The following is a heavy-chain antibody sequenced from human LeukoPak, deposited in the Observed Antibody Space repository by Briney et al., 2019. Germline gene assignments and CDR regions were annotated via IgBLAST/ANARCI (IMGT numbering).Heavy chain of an antibody. CDR2: INHSGST. Sequence: SETPSLTCAVYGGSLSGYYWSWIRQPPGKGLEWIGEINHSGSTNYNPSLKSRVTISVDTSKNQSSLKLSSVTAADTAVYYCARAYGSGSYVFIDYWGQGTLVTVSS. V-gene: IGHV4-34*01. CDR3: ARAYGSGSYVFIDY. D-gene: IGHD3-10*01. CDR1: GGSLSGYY. J-gene: IGHJ4*02.